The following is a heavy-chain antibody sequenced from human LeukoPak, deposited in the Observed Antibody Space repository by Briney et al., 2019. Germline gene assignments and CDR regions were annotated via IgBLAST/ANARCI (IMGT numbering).Heavy chain of an antibody. CDR2: ISSSSSTI. Sequence: GGSLRLSCAASGFTFSSYNMNWVRQAPGKGLEWVSYISSSSSTIYYADSVKGRFTISRDNAKNSLYLQMNSLRAEDTAVYYCARSVTTYLDYWGQGTLVTVSS. V-gene: IGHV3-48*01. D-gene: IGHD4-11*01. CDR1: GFTFSSYN. J-gene: IGHJ4*02. CDR3: ARSVTTYLDY.